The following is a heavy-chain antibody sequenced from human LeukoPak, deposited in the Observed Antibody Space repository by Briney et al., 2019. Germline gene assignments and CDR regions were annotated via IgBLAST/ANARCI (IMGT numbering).Heavy chain of an antibody. D-gene: IGHD6-13*01. CDR1: GYTFSSYY. CDR3: AKDRYSGLNTIDY. V-gene: IGHV3-30*18. Sequence: SCKASGYTFSSYYMHWVRQAPGKGLEGVPVISYDGSYKFYADSVKGRFTISRDNSKSTLYLQMNSLRAEDTAVYYCAKDRYSGLNTIDYWGQGALVTVSS. CDR2: ISYDGSYK. J-gene: IGHJ4*02.